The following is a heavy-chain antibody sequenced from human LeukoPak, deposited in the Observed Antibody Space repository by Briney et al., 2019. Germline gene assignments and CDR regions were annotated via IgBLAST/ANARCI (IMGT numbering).Heavy chain of an antibody. Sequence: PGGSLRLSCEASGFTFGSHAIYWLRHAPGEGLVWVAGIFGSGGSPHYADPVKGRFTLYRDNSQNTVYLHIKSLRAEDTAVYYCGKTTVGYSSGQKPAWPVDYWGQGTLVTVSS. CDR1: GFTFGSHA. CDR3: GKTTVGYSSGQKPAWPVDY. CDR2: IFGSGGSP. V-gene: IGHV3-23*01. D-gene: IGHD5-18*01. J-gene: IGHJ4*02.